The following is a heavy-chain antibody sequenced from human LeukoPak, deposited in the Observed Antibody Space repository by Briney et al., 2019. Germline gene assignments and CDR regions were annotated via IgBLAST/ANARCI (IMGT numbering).Heavy chain of an antibody. D-gene: IGHD6-13*01. CDR2: ISGSGVST. V-gene: IGHV3-23*01. CDR1: GFTFSIYA. Sequence: GGSLRLSCAASGFTFSIYAMSWVRQAPGKGLEWVSAISGSGVSTYYADSVKGRFTISRDNSKNTVYLQMNSLRAEDTAVYYCATDAQKIGKGFVAAATNSFDYWGQGTLVTVSS. J-gene: IGHJ4*02. CDR3: ATDAQKIGKGFVAAATNSFDY.